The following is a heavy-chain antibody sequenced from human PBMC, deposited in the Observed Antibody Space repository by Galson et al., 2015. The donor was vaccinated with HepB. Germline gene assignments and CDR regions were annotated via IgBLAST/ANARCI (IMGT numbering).Heavy chain of an antibody. J-gene: IGHJ4*02. CDR1: GFTVSSNY. CDR2: IYSGGST. V-gene: IGHV3-53*01. CDR3: AGLGSREAAHPFDY. Sequence: SLRLSCAASGFTVSSNYMSWVRQAPGKGLEWVSVIYSGGSTYYADSVKGRFTISRDNSKNTLYLQMNSLRAEDTAVYYCAGLGSREAAHPFDYWGQGTLVTVSS. D-gene: IGHD6-13*01.